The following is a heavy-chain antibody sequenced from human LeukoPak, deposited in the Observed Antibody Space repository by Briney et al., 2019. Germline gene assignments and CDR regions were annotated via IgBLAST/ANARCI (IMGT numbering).Heavy chain of an antibody. CDR3: ARQSIAVAGATFDY. CDR1: GITFTSHA. Sequence: PGGSLRLSCAASGITFTSHAMSWVRQAPGKGLEWVSSISSSSSYIYYADSVKGRFTISRDNAKNSLYLQMNSLRAEDTAVYYCARQSIAVAGATFDYWGQGTLVTVSS. V-gene: IGHV3-21*01. CDR2: ISSSSSYI. J-gene: IGHJ4*02. D-gene: IGHD6-19*01.